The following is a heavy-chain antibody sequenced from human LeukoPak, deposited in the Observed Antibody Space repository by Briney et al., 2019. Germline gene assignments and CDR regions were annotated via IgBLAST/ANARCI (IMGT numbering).Heavy chain of an antibody. Sequence: GGSLRLSCAASGLTFSSYSMNWVRQAPGKGLEWGSSISSSSSYIYYADSVKGRFTISRDNAKNSLYLQMNSPIAEDTAVYYCARVVLDPWGQGTLVTVSS. CDR2: ISSSSSYI. D-gene: IGHD2-21*01. CDR1: GLTFSSYS. V-gene: IGHV3-21*01. J-gene: IGHJ5*02. CDR3: ARVVLDP.